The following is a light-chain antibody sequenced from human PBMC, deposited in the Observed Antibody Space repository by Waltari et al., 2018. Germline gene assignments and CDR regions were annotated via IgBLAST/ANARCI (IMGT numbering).Light chain of an antibody. CDR1: KSNIGADFD. CDR3: QSYDTTLSAVV. J-gene: IGLJ2*01. Sequence: QSVLTQPPSGQRVTISCSGTKSNIGADFDVHWYQQVPGTAPKLLLHSFSNRPSGVPDRFSGFKSGASSSLVITGLQAEDEAMYYCQSYDTTLSAVVFGGGTRLTV. CDR2: SFS. V-gene: IGLV1-40*01.